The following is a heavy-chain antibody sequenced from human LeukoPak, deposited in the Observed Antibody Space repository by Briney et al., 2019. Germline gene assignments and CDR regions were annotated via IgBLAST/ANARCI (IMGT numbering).Heavy chain of an antibody. Sequence: SETLSLTCTVSGGSMNDYYWSWIRQPPGKGLEWIGYMYDSGRTNYNPSLKSRVTISVDMSKKQFSLKLSSVTAADTAVYYCAKHYYDSSGPIDKARFDPWGQGTLVTVSS. V-gene: IGHV4-59*01. CDR1: GGSMNDYY. D-gene: IGHD3-22*01. J-gene: IGHJ5*02. CDR2: MYDSGRT. CDR3: AKHYYDSSGPIDKARFDP.